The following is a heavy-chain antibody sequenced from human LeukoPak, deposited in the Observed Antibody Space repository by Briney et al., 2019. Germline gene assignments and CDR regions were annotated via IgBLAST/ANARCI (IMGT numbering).Heavy chain of an antibody. D-gene: IGHD2-15*01. Sequence: ASETLSLTCTVSGDSISNYYWSWIRQPAGKGLEWIGRIYTSGSTNYNPSLKSRVTISVDKSKKQFSLKLSSVTAADTAVYYCVTNSIGYCSGGNCYQVSDSWGQGSLVTVSS. CDR1: GDSISNYY. CDR3: VTNSIGYCSGGNCYQVSDS. V-gene: IGHV4-4*07. CDR2: IYTSGST. J-gene: IGHJ4*02.